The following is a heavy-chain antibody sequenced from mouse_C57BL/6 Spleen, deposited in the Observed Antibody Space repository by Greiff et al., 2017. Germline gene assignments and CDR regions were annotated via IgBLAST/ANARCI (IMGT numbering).Heavy chain of an antibody. CDR3: TRGDGTLYFDY. CDR2: IDPENGDT. D-gene: IGHD2-1*01. Sequence: VQLKESGAELVRPGASVKLSCTASGFNIKDDYMHWVKQRPEQGLEWIGWIDPENGDTEYASKFQGKATITADTSSNTAYLQLSSLTSEDTAVYYCTRGDGTLYFDYWGQGTTLTVSS. J-gene: IGHJ2*01. V-gene: IGHV14-4*01. CDR1: GFNIKDDY.